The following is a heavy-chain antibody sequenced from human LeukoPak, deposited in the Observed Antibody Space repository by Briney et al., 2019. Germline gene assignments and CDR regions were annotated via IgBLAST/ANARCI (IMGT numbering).Heavy chain of an antibody. D-gene: IGHD6-13*01. CDR2: FDPEDGET. J-gene: IGHJ5*02. Sequence: GASVKVSCKVSRYTLTELSMHWVRQAPGKGLEWMGGFDPEDGETIYAQKFQGRVTMTEDTSTDTAYMELSSLRSEDTAVYYCATEAAAAVENWFDPWGQGTLVTVSS. CDR3: ATEAAAAVENWFDP. V-gene: IGHV1-24*01. CDR1: RYTLTELS.